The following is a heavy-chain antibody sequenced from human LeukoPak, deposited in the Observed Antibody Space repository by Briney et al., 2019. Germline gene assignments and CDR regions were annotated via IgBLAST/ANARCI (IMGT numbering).Heavy chain of an antibody. J-gene: IGHJ5*02. Sequence: ASVKVSCKASGYTFTGYYIHWVRQAPGQGLEWMGWINPNSGGTNYAQKFQGRVTMIRDTSISTAYMELSRLRSDDTAVYYCALLWFGELLVSTLNWFDPWGQGTLVTVSS. V-gene: IGHV1-2*02. CDR2: INPNSGGT. CDR1: GYTFTGYY. CDR3: ALLWFGELLVSTLNWFDP. D-gene: IGHD3-10*01.